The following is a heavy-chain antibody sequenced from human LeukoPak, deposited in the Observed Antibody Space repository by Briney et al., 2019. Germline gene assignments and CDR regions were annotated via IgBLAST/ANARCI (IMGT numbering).Heavy chain of an antibody. CDR3: ARGPTIYHYDSSGYYYDY. CDR1: GYTFTGYY. V-gene: IGHV1-2*02. D-gene: IGHD3-22*01. CDR2: INPNSGGT. Sequence: ALVKVSCKASGYTFTGYYMHWVRQAPGQGLEWMGWINPNSGGTNYAQKFQGRVTMTRDTSISTAYMELSRLRSDDTAVYYCARGPTIYHYDSSGYYYDYWGQRTLVTVSS. J-gene: IGHJ4*02.